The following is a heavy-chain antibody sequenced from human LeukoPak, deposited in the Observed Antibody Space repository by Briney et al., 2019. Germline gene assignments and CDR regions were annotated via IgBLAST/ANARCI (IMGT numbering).Heavy chain of an antibody. CDR1: GYSISRGYF. CDR2: IHHGGST. Sequence: PSETLSLTCGVSGYSISRGYFWGWIRQPPGKGLEWIGSIHHGGSTYYNPSLKSRVIISVDTPKNQVSLKLSSVTAADTAVYYCASDCRGIDHDHGNWGQGTLVTVSS. D-gene: IGHD3-16*01. V-gene: IGHV4-38-2*01. CDR3: ASDCRGIDHDHGN. J-gene: IGHJ4*02.